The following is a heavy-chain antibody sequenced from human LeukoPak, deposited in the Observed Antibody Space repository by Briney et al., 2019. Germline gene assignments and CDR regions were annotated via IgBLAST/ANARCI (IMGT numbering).Heavy chain of an antibody. V-gene: IGHV4-61*02. D-gene: IGHD2-15*01. Sequence: SQTLSLTCTVSGGSISSGSYYWSWIRQPAGKGLEWIGRIYTSGSTNYNPSLKSRVTISVDTSKNQFSLKLSSVTAADTAVYYCARVTNGSGGSCYSWFDPWGQGTLVTVSS. CDR1: GGSISSGSYY. CDR3: ARVTNGSGGSCYSWFDP. J-gene: IGHJ5*02. CDR2: IYTSGST.